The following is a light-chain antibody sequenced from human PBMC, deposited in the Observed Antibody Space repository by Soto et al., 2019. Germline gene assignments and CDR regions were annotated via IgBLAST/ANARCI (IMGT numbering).Light chain of an antibody. J-gene: IGKJ5*01. CDR1: QSVTFNS. CDR3: QQRSNWPPIT. Sequence: EIVLTQSPATLSLSPGERATLSCRASQSVTFNSLAWYQQKPGQAPRLLIYDASNRATGIPARFSGSGSGTDFTLTISSLEPEDFAVYYCQQRSNWPPITFGQGTRLEIK. CDR2: DAS. V-gene: IGKV3-11*01.